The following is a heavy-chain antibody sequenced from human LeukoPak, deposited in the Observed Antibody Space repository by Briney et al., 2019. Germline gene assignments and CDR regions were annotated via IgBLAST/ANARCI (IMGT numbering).Heavy chain of an antibody. CDR2: INPHSGAT. D-gene: IGHD3-10*01. J-gene: IGHJ5*02. CDR3: SRDLLMYYSGSGEST. Sequence: ASVKVSCKASGYTFTGYYIHWVRQASGQGPEWMGWINPHSGATNYAQKFQGRVTMTRDTSISTAFMELSSLRFDDTAMYYCSRDLLMYYSGSGESTWGQGTQVTVSS. V-gene: IGHV1-2*02. CDR1: GYTFTGYY.